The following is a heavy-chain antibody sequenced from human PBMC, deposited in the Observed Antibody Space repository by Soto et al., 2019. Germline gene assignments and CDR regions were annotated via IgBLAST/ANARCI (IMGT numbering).Heavy chain of an antibody. J-gene: IGHJ5*02. Sequence: PSETLSLTCTVSGGSISSYYWSWIRQPPGKGLEWIGYIYYSGSTNYNPSLKSRVTISVDTSKNQFSLKLSSVTAADTAVYYCARAPTGAYNWFDPWGQGTLVTVSS. CDR3: ARAPTGAYNWFDP. CDR2: IYYSGST. CDR1: GGSISSYY. V-gene: IGHV4-59*01. D-gene: IGHD4-17*01.